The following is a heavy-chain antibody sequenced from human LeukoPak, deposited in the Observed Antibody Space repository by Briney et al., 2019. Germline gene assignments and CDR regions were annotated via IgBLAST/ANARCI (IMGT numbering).Heavy chain of an antibody. CDR3: ARRGGAAAGVFDY. CDR1: GGSISSYC. Sequence: PSETLSLTCTVSGGSISSYCWSWIRQPPGKGLEWIGYIYYSGSTNYNPSLKSRVTISVDTSKNQFSLKLSSVTAADTAVYYCARRGGAAAGVFDYWGQGTLVTVSS. D-gene: IGHD6-13*01. CDR2: IYYSGST. V-gene: IGHV4-59*08. J-gene: IGHJ4*02.